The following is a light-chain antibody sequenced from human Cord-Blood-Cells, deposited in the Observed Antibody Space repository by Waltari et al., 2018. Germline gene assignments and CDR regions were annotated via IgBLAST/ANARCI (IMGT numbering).Light chain of an antibody. V-gene: IGKV1-5*03. CDR2: KAS. Sequence: DIQMTQSPSTLSASVGDRVTITCRASQSISSWLAWYKQKPGKDPKLLIYKASSLESGVPSRFSGSGSGTEFTLTISSLQPDDFATYYCQQYNSYSQTFGQGTKLEIK. CDR3: QQYNSYSQT. J-gene: IGKJ2*01. CDR1: QSISSW.